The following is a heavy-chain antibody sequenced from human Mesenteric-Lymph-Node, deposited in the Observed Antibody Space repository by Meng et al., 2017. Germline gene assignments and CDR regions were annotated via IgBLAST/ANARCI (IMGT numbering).Heavy chain of an antibody. J-gene: IGHJ3*01. Sequence: GESLKISCAASGFTFSTYAMIWVRQAPGKGLEWVSAISGSGGVTYYADSVKGRFTISRDNFKNTLYLQMNSLRVEDMAVYYCAKDPNGDYIGAFDSWGQGTMVTVSS. CDR2: ISGSGGVT. CDR3: AKDPNGDYIGAFDS. D-gene: IGHD4-17*01. V-gene: IGHV3-23*01. CDR1: GFTFSTYA.